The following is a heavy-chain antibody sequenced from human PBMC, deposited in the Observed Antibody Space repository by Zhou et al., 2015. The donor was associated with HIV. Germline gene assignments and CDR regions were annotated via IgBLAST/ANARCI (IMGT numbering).Heavy chain of an antibody. CDR2: IIPILGIA. CDR3: AGTFGSSGPPIREYYYYGMDV. V-gene: IGHV1-69*02. D-gene: IGHD3-22*01. Sequence: QVQLVQSGAEVKKPGSSVKVSCKASGGTFSSYTISWVRQAPGQGLEWMGRIIPILGIANYAQKFQGRVTITADKSTSTAYMELSSLRSEDTAVYYCAGTFGSSGPPIREYYYYGMDVWGQGTTVTVSS. J-gene: IGHJ6*02. CDR1: GGTFSSYT.